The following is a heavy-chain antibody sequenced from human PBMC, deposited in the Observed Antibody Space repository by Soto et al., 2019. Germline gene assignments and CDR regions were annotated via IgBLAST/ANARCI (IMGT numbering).Heavy chain of an antibody. D-gene: IGHD5-18*01. CDR1: GFTFSSYA. Sequence: PGGSLRLSCAASGFTFSSYAMSWVRQARGKGLEWVSAISGSGGSTYYADSVKGRFTISRDNSKNTLYLQMNSLRAEDTAVYYCAKGVLQLWSYNGFDYWGQGTLVTVSS. V-gene: IGHV3-23*01. J-gene: IGHJ4*02. CDR3: AKGVLQLWSYNGFDY. CDR2: ISGSGGST.